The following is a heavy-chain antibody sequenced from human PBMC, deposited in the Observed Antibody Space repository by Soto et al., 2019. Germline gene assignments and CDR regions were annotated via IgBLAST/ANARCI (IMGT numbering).Heavy chain of an antibody. J-gene: IGHJ4*02. Sequence: SETLSLTCTVSGGSISSSSYYWGWIRQPPGKGLEWIGSIYYSGSTYYNPSLKSRVTISVDTSKNQFSLKLSSVTAADTAVYYCARKRNAYYFDYWGQGTLVTVSS. V-gene: IGHV4-39*01. CDR1: GGSISSSSYY. CDR2: IYYSGST. CDR3: ARKRNAYYFDY. D-gene: IGHD2-2*01.